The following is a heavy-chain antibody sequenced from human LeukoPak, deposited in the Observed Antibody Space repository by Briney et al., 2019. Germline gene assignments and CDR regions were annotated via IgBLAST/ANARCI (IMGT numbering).Heavy chain of an antibody. V-gene: IGHV3-48*03. CDR3: ARGLITIFGVVTYSMDY. J-gene: IGHJ4*02. CDR2: ISSSGSTI. D-gene: IGHD3-3*01. Sequence: QPGGSLRLSCAASGFIFSSYEMNRVRQAPGKGLEWVSYISSSGSTIYYADSVKGRFTISRDNAKNSLYLQMNSLRAEDTAVYYCARGLITIFGVVTYSMDYWGQGTLVTVSS. CDR1: GFIFSSYE.